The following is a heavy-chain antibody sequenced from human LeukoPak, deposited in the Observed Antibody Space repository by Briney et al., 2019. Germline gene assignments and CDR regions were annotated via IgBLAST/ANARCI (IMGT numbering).Heavy chain of an antibody. CDR3: VKGNIRYSDY. CDR1: GFTFSTYG. J-gene: IGHJ4*02. D-gene: IGHD3-9*01. Sequence: GGSLRLSCAASGFTFSTYGMHWVRRAPGKGLEWVAFIGSDGTNKYHADSVKGRFTISRDNSKNTLYLQMNSLRDEDTAVYYCVKGNIRYSDYWGQGTLVTVSS. V-gene: IGHV3-30*02. CDR2: IGSDGTNK.